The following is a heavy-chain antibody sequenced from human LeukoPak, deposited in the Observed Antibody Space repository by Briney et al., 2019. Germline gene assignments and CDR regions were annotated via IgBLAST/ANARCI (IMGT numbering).Heavy chain of an antibody. CDR1: GYTFTGYY. V-gene: IGHV1-2*02. Sequence: ASVKVSCKASGYTFTGYYMHWVRQAPGQGLEWMGWINPNSGGTNYAQKFQGRVTTTRDTSISTAYMELSRLRSDDTAVYYCARDRITMVRGVIRINWFDPWGQGTLVTVSP. J-gene: IGHJ5*02. CDR2: INPNSGGT. CDR3: ARDRITMVRGVIRINWFDP. D-gene: IGHD3-10*01.